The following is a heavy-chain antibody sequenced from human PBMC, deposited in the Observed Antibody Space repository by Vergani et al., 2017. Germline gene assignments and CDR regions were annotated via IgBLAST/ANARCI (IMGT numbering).Heavy chain of an antibody. CDR1: GFTFTSSA. D-gene: IGHD3/OR15-3a*01. CDR3: AAGKGLGPYYFDY. CDR2: IVVGSGNT. Sequence: QMQLVQSGPEVKKPGTSVKVSCKASGFTFTSSAVQRVRQARGQRLEWIGWIVVGSGNTNYAQKFQERVTITRDMSTSTAYMELSSLRSEDTAVYYCAAGKGLGPYYFDYWGQGTLVTVSS. V-gene: IGHV1-58*01. J-gene: IGHJ4*02.